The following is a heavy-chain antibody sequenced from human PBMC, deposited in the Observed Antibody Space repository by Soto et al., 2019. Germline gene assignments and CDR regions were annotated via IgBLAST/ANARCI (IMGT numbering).Heavy chain of an antibody. CDR3: ATDPGGAGGFDF. Sequence: QVRLMQSGPEVKKPGASVKVSCKASGYPFTVFGISWVRQAPGQGLEWMGWMSPYNGHTNYAQKLQGRVTMTPDTSTSTANMEPRSLLSYGTGVNYCATDPGGAGGFDFWGPGARVTVSS. D-gene: IGHD1-26*01. CDR1: GYPFTVFG. CDR2: MSPYNGHT. J-gene: IGHJ5*01. V-gene: IGHV1-18*01.